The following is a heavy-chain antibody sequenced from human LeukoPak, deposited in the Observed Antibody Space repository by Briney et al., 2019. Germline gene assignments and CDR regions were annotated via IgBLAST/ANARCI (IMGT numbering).Heavy chain of an antibody. CDR3: ARDMASGWYVISYHHYGIDV. Sequence: ASVKVSCKTSGYIFTSYGISWVRQAPGQGLEWMGWISAYNGNTNYAQKLQGRVTMTTDTSTSTAYMELRSLRSDDTAVYYCARDMASGWYVISYHHYGIDVWGQGTTVTVSS. D-gene: IGHD6-19*01. CDR1: GYIFTSYG. J-gene: IGHJ6*02. V-gene: IGHV1-18*01. CDR2: ISAYNGNT.